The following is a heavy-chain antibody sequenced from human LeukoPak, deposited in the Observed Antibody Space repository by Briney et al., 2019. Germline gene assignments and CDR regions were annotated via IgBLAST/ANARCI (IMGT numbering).Heavy chain of an antibody. J-gene: IGHJ3*02. V-gene: IGHV3-30*02. CDR3: AKGPKRYNILTGYFVIETAFDI. CDR1: GFTFNNYG. Sequence: GGSLRLSRAASGFTFNNYGMHWVRQAPGKGLEWVAFIRYDGRNKYYADSVKGRFTISRDNSKNTLYLQMNSLRAEDTAVYYCAKGPKRYNILTGYFVIETAFDIWGQVTMVTVSS. CDR2: IRYDGRNK. D-gene: IGHD3-9*01.